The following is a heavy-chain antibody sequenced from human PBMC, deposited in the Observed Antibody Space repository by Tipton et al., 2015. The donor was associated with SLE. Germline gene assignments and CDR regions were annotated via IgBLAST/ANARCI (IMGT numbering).Heavy chain of an antibody. V-gene: IGHV4-34*01. D-gene: IGHD4-17*01. CDR2: VSHSGGA. J-gene: IGHJ6*02. Sequence: WSWIRHPPGKTLEWIGEVSHSGGANYNPSLKSRVTMSMDMSKNQLSLKLSPVTAADTADCARDLVRDGDYGDGMDVWGQGTTVTVSS. CDR3: ARDLVRDGDYGDGMDV.